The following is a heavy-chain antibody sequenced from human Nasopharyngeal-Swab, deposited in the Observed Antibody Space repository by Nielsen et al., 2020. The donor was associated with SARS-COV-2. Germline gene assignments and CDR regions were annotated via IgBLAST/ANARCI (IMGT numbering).Heavy chain of an antibody. D-gene: IGHD3-22*01. J-gene: IGHJ4*02. CDR3: AKGTYYYDSPYDY. V-gene: IGHV3-23*01. CDR1: GFTFSSYA. Sequence: GESLKISCAASGFTFSSYAMSWVRRAPGKGLEWVTAISGSGGSTYYADSVKGRFTISRDNSKNTLYLQMNSLRAEDTAVYYCAKGTYYYDSPYDYWGQGTLVTVSS. CDR2: ISGSGGST.